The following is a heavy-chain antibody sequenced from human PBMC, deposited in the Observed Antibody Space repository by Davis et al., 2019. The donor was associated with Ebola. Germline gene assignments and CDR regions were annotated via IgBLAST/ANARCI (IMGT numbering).Heavy chain of an antibody. J-gene: IGHJ4*02. CDR2: IVVGSGNT. CDR3: ARVGGYDNFDY. D-gene: IGHD5-12*01. CDR1: GFTFTSSA. V-gene: IGHV1-58*02. Sequence: SVKVSCKASGFTFTSSAMQWVRQARGQRLEWIGWIVVGSGNTNYAQKFQGRVTITRDMSTSTSYLDLSNLRSEDTAVYYCARVGGYDNFDYWGQGTLVTVSS.